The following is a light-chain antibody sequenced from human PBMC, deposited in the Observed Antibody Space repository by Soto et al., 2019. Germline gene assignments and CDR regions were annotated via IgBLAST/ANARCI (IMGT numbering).Light chain of an antibody. CDR3: QQYNDWPLT. J-gene: IGKJ1*01. V-gene: IGKV3-15*01. Sequence: EILMTQSPVTLSVSPGERVTLSCRASQSVSDNLAWYQQKPGQAPSLLIYGAFTRATGVPARFSGAGSGTEFTLTISSLQSEDVALYYWQQYNDWPLTFGQGTKVEI. CDR1: QSVSDN. CDR2: GAF.